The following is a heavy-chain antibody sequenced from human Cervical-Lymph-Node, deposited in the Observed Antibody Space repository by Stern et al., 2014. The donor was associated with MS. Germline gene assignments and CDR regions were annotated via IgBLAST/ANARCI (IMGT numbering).Heavy chain of an antibody. CDR3: SRDSSGDY. Sequence: EVQLVESGGGLVPPGGSLRLSCAASGFSFSDFYMDWVRQAPGQGLAWVGRSRNKAKSYSTDYAASVKGRFTISRDDSKNSLYLQMNSLKTEDTAVYYCSRDSSGDYWGPGTLVTVSS. CDR1: GFSFSDFY. J-gene: IGHJ4*02. CDR2: SRNKAKSYST. V-gene: IGHV3-72*01.